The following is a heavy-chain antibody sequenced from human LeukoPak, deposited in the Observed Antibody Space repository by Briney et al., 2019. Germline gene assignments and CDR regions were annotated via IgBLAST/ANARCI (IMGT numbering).Heavy chain of an antibody. J-gene: IGHJ3*02. CDR1: GGSFSGYY. D-gene: IGHD6-13*01. CDR3: ARYSSSWYDAFDI. Sequence: SETLSLTCAAYGGSFSGYYWSWIRQPPGKGLEWIGEINHSGSTNYNPSLKSRVTISVATSNNQFSLKLSSVTAADTAVYYCARYSSSWYDAFDIWGQGTMVTVSS. V-gene: IGHV4-34*01. CDR2: INHSGST.